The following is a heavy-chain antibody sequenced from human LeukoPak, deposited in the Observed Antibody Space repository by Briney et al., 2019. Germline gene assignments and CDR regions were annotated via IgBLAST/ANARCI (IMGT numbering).Heavy chain of an antibody. Sequence: GGSLRLSCVVSGFTVSNSYMSWVRQAPRKGLEWVSLIYSGGSTYYADSVKGRFTISRDNSKNTVYLQMNSLRAEDTALYHCARGSRWELLSTYFDYWGQGTLVTVSS. J-gene: IGHJ4*02. D-gene: IGHD1-26*01. CDR1: GFTVSNSY. CDR2: IYSGGST. V-gene: IGHV3-53*01. CDR3: ARGSRWELLSTYFDY.